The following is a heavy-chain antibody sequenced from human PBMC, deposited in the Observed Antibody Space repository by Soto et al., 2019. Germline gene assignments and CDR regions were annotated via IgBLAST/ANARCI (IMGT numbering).Heavy chain of an antibody. CDR2: INHSGST. D-gene: IGHD6-6*01. CDR3: ASHSSSSPGNYYYYGMDV. CDR1: GGSFSGYY. V-gene: IGHV4-34*01. Sequence: QVQLQQWGAGLLKPSETLSLTCAVYGGSFSGYYWSWIRQPPGKGVEWIGEINHSGSTNYNPSLKSRVTISVDTSKNQFSLKLISVTAADTAVYYCASHSSSSPGNYYYYGMDVWGQGTTVTVSS. J-gene: IGHJ6*02.